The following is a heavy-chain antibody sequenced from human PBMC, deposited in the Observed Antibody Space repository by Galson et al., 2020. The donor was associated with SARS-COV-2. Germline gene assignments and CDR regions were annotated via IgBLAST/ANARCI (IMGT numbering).Heavy chain of an antibody. J-gene: IGHJ6*03. CDR2: ISSSSSYI. Sequence: CAASGFTFSSYSMNWVRQAPGKGLEWVSSISSSSSYIYYADSVKGRFTISRDNAKNSLYLQMNSLRAEDTAVYYCARVPVYYYYYMDVWGKGTTVTVSS. V-gene: IGHV3-21*01. CDR3: ARVPVYYYYYMDV. CDR1: GFTFSSYS.